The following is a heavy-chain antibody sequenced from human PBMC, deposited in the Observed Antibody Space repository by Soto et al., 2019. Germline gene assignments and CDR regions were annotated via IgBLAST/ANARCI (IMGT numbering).Heavy chain of an antibody. CDR1: GFTFSSYA. V-gene: IGHV3-23*01. Sequence: GGSLRLSCAASGFTFSSYAMSWVRQAPGKGLEWVSAISGSGGSTYYADSVKGRSTISRDNSKNTLYLQMNSLRAEDTSVYYCAKEPSGRYDFDYWGQGTLVTVSS. D-gene: IGHD5-12*01. CDR3: AKEPSGRYDFDY. CDR2: ISGSGGST. J-gene: IGHJ4*02.